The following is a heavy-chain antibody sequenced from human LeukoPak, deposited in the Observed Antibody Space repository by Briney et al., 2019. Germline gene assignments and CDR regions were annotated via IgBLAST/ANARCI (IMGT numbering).Heavy chain of an antibody. CDR2: ISSGGGST. CDR3: AKSQGWFDP. Sequence: GGSLRLSCAASGFTFGSYGMSWVRQAPGKGQEWVSGISSGGGSTYYADSVEGRFTISRDNFKDTLYLQMNTLRAEDTAVYYCAKSQGWFDPWGQGTLVTVSS. J-gene: IGHJ5*02. V-gene: IGHV3-23*01. CDR1: GFTFGSYG.